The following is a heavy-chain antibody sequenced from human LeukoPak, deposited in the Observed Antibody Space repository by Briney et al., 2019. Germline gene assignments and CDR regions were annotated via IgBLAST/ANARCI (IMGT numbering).Heavy chain of an antibody. D-gene: IGHD3-22*01. CDR3: ARWYYDSSGPTGWFDP. Sequence: ASVKVSCKASGYTFTSYGISWVRQAPGQGLEWMGWISAYNGNTNYAQKLQDRVTMTTDTSTSTAYMELRSLRSDDTAVYYCARWYYDSSGPTGWFDPWGQGTLVTVSS. J-gene: IGHJ5*02. V-gene: IGHV1-18*01. CDR2: ISAYNGNT. CDR1: GYTFTSYG.